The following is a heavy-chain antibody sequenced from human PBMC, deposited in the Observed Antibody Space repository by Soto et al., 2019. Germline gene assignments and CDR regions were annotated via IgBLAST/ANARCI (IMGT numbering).Heavy chain of an antibody. CDR2: IYHGGST. CDR1: GGSISSANW. CDR3: ARLSFSYGVDV. Sequence: SETLSLTCAVSGGSISSANWWTWVRQPPGKGLEWIGEIYHGGSTSYNPSLKSRVTLSLDKFKNHFSLNLTSVTAADTAVYYCARLSFSYGVDVWGQGTTVTVS. V-gene: IGHV4-4*02. J-gene: IGHJ6*02.